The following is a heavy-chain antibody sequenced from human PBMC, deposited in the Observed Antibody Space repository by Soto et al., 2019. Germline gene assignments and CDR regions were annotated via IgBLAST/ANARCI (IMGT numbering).Heavy chain of an antibody. CDR2: IYHGGST. CDR1: GGSISSANW. CDR3: ARLSFSYGVDV. Sequence: SETLSLTCAVSGGSISSANWWTWVRQPPGKGLEWIGEIYHGGSTSYNPSLKSRVTLSLDKFKNHFSLNLTSVTAADTAVYYCARLSFSYGVDVWGQGTTVTVS. V-gene: IGHV4-4*02. J-gene: IGHJ6*02.